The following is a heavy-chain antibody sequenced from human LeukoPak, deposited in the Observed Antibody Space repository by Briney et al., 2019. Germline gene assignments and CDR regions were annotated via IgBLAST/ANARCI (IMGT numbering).Heavy chain of an antibody. Sequence: PGGSLRLSCAASAFTFSSYEMSWVRQAPGKGLEWVSYISTSSGTISYADSVKGRFTISRDNAKSSLYLRMDSLRAEDTAVYYCARALPSSWYYFDFWGQGTLVTVSS. CDR3: ARALPSSWYYFDF. CDR2: ISTSSGTI. D-gene: IGHD6-13*01. CDR1: AFTFSSYE. J-gene: IGHJ4*02. V-gene: IGHV3-48*03.